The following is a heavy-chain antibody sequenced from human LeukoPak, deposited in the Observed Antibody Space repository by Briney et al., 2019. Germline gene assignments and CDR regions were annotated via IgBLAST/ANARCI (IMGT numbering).Heavy chain of an antibody. J-gene: IGHJ4*02. V-gene: IGHV1-2*02. Sequence: ASVKVSCKVSGYTFTVYYMHWVRQAPGQGLEWLGWINPNGGGTNYAQNFQGRVTMTRDTSISTAYMELSRLRSDDTAVYYCARDQGHGGNSWDYWGQGTLVTVSS. D-gene: IGHD4-23*01. CDR2: INPNGGGT. CDR1: GYTFTVYY. CDR3: ARDQGHGGNSWDY.